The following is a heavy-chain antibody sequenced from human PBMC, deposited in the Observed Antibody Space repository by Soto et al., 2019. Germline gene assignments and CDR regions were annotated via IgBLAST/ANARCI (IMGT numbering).Heavy chain of an antibody. D-gene: IGHD3-3*01. CDR3: ACFLWSGYSYFDY. J-gene: IGHJ4*02. Sequence: EVQLLESGGDLVHPGGSLRLSCAASGFTFSSYAMSWVRQAPGKGLEWVSSIDAGGGNTYCADSVKGRFTISRDNSKNTLYLQMNSLTAEDTAVYYCACFLWSGYSYFDYWGQGPLVTVSS. V-gene: IGHV3-23*01. CDR1: GFTFSSYA. CDR2: IDAGGGNT.